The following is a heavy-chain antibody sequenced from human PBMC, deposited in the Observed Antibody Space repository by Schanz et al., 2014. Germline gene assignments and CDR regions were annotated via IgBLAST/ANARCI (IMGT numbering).Heavy chain of an antibody. CDR2: ISAYNGHT. CDR1: GYTFISYG. J-gene: IGHJ4*02. V-gene: IGHV1-18*01. CDR3: ARARSWPDY. Sequence: QVQLVQSGAEVKKPGASVKVSCKASGYTFISYGIKWVRQAPGQGLEWMGWISAYNGHTDYAQKLQGRVTFTADKSTSTAYMELSSLKSEDTAVYYCARARSWPDYWGQGTLVTVSS. D-gene: IGHD6-13*01.